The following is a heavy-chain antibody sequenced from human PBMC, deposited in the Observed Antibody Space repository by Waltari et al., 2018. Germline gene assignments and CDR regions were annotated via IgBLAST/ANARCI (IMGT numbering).Heavy chain of an antibody. Sequence: EVQLVESGGGLVQPGGSLRLSCAASGFTFRSYWLSWVRQAPGKGLEWVANIKQDGSEKYYVDSVKGRFTISRDNAKNSLYLQMNSLRAEDTAVYYCARHSADYPPDYWGQGTLVTVSS. V-gene: IGHV3-7*01. J-gene: IGHJ4*02. D-gene: IGHD3-10*01. CDR2: IKQDGSEK. CDR1: GFTFRSYW. CDR3: ARHSADYPPDY.